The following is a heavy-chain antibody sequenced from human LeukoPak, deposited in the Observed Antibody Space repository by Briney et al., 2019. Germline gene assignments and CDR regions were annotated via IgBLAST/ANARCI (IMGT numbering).Heavy chain of an antibody. CDR3: ASAGSYSVDY. J-gene: IGHJ4*02. D-gene: IGHD1-26*01. CDR2: TYYSGST. CDR1: GGSISSSSYY. V-gene: IGHV4-39*01. Sequence: SETLSLTCTVSGGSISSSSYYWGWIRQPPGKGLVWIGSTYYSGSTYYNPSLESRVTVSVDTSKNQFSLTLSSVTAADTAVYYCASAGSYSVDYWGQGTLVTVSS.